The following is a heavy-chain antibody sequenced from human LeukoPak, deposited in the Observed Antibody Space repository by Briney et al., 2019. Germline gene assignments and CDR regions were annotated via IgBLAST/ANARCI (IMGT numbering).Heavy chain of an antibody. J-gene: IGHJ4*02. Sequence: GESLKISCKGSGYSFTSYWIGWVRQMPGKGQEWMGITYPGDSDTRYSPSFQGQVTISADKSISTAYLQWSSLKASDTAMYYCARREWELLSAFDYWGQGTLVTVSS. D-gene: IGHD1-26*01. V-gene: IGHV5-51*01. CDR3: ARREWELLSAFDY. CDR2: TYPGDSDT. CDR1: GYSFTSYW.